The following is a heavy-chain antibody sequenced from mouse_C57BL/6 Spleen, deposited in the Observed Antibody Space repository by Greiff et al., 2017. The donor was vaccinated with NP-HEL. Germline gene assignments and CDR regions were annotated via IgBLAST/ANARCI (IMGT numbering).Heavy chain of an antibody. D-gene: IGHD1-1*01. J-gene: IGHJ4*01. CDR1: GYAFSSSW. CDR2: IYPGDGDT. Sequence: QVQLQQSGPELVKPGASVKISCKASGYAFSSSWMNWVKQRPGKGLEWIGRIYPGDGDTNYNGKFKGKATLTADKSSSTAYMQLSSLTSEDSAVYFCARRTPYGSSYDAMDYWGQGTSVTVSS. V-gene: IGHV1-82*01. CDR3: ARRTPYGSSYDAMDY.